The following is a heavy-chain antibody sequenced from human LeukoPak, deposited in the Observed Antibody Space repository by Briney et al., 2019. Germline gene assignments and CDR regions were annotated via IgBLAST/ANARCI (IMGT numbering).Heavy chain of an antibody. CDR2: LSGSGNNT. CDR1: GFTFSSYA. CDR3: ARVLPITILRYFDWLLYGFDY. Sequence: PGGSLRLSCAASGFTFSSYAMRWVRQAPGKGLEWVSALSGSGNNTYYADSVKGRFTISRDNSKNSLYLQMNSLRAEDTAVYYCARVLPITILRYFDWLLYGFDYWGQGTLVTVSS. D-gene: IGHD3-9*01. J-gene: IGHJ4*02. V-gene: IGHV3-23*01.